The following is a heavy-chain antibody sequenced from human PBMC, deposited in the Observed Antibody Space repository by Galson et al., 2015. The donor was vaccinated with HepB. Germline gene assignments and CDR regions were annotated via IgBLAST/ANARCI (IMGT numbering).Heavy chain of an antibody. J-gene: IGHJ5*02. Sequence: SLRLSCAGSGFTFSSYWMSWVRQAPGKGLAWVAKIKQDGSERYYVDSVRGRFTISRDNAKNSLYLQMNSLRAEDTALYYCVRGEHTFVHWGQGTPVTVSS. D-gene: IGHD1/OR15-1a*01. CDR3: VRGEHTFVH. CDR1: GFTFSSYW. V-gene: IGHV3-7*01. CDR2: IKQDGSER.